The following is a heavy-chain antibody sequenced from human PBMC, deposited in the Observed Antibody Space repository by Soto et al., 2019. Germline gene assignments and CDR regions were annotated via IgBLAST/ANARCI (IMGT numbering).Heavy chain of an antibody. CDR2: IYHSGNI. V-gene: IGHV4-30-2*01. J-gene: IGHJ4*02. Sequence: PSETLSLTCAVSGGSISSGGYSWSWIRQPPGKGLEWIGYIYHSGNIYYNPSLKSRVTISVDRSKNQFSLKLSSVTAADTAVYYCARVPDDWGQGTRVTVSS. CDR3: ARVPDD. CDR1: GGSISSGGYS.